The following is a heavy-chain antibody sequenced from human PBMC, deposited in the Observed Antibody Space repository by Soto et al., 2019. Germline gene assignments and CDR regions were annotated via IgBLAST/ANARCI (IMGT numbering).Heavy chain of an antibody. CDR1: GASIGRGGYY. J-gene: IGHJ4*02. CDR2: IHFSRET. V-gene: IGHV4-31*03. CDR3: ARDQGGDLDY. Sequence: QVQLQESGPGLMKPSQTLSLTCTVSGASIGRGGYYWTWIRQHPGKALEWMGHIHFSRETNYNPSLMGRLTMSIDTSTNQFSLNLAAVTAADTAMYYCARDQGGDLDYWGQGTLVTVSS. D-gene: IGHD2-21*01.